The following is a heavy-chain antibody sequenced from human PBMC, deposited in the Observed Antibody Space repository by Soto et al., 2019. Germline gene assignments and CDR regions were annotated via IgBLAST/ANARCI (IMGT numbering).Heavy chain of an antibody. CDR2: IYYSGST. D-gene: IGHD2-2*01. CDR1: GGSISSGGYY. Sequence: SETLSLTCTVSGGSISSGGYYWSWIRQHPGKGLEWIGYIYYSGSTYYNPSLKRRGTISVDTSKNQFSLKLSSVTAADTAVYYCARVAVPAARGRGYYYGMDVWGQGTTVTVSS. CDR3: ARVAVPAARGRGYYYGMDV. J-gene: IGHJ6*02. V-gene: IGHV4-31*03.